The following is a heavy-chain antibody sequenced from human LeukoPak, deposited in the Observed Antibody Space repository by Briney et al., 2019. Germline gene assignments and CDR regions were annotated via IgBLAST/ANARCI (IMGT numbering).Heavy chain of an antibody. CDR2: IIPILGIA. J-gene: IGHJ4*02. V-gene: IGHV1-69*04. Sequence: ASVKVSCKASGGTFSSYAISWVRQAPGQGLEWMGRIIPILGIANYAQKLQGRVTITADKSTSTAYMELSSLRSEDTAVYYCARTDSATVVIDYWGQGTLVTVSS. CDR1: GGTFSSYA. CDR3: ARTDSATVVIDY. D-gene: IGHD4-23*01.